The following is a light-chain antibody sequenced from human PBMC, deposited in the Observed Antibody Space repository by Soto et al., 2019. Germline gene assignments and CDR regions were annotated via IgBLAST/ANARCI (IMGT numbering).Light chain of an antibody. Sequence: EIVLTQSPATLSLSPGERATLSCRASRRVDSNYLAWYQKRPGQAPRLLIYAASTRAAGIPDRFTGSGSGTDFTLTISRLEPEDFSVFFCHRYSRSPIFTFGPGTTVDI. CDR1: RRVDSNY. J-gene: IGKJ3*01. V-gene: IGKV3-20*01. CDR3: HRYSRSPIFT. CDR2: AAS.